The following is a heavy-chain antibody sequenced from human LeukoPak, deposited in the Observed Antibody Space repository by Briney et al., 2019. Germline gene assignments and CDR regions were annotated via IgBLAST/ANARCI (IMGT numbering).Heavy chain of an antibody. J-gene: IGHJ3*02. Sequence: SQTLCLTCAVSGGSISSGGYSWSWIRQPPGKGLEWIGYIYHSGSTYYNPSLKNRVTISVDRSKNQFSLKLSSVTAADTAVYYCARVEDSSGYIGDAFDIWGQGTMVTVSS. CDR3: ARVEDSSGYIGDAFDI. CDR1: GGSISSGGYS. CDR2: IYHSGST. V-gene: IGHV4-30-2*01. D-gene: IGHD3-22*01.